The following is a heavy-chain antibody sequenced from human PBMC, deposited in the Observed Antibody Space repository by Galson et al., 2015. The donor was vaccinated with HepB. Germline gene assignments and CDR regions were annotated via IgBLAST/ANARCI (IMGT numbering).Heavy chain of an antibody. CDR1: GYIFTSSG. CDR2: IYGFNGNT. CDR3: ARGGWYANAFDI. J-gene: IGHJ3*02. V-gene: IGHV1-18*01. Sequence: SVKVSCKASGYIFTSSGISWVRQAPGKGLEWMGWIYGFNGNTNYAQRLQGRVTMTTDTSTTTAYMELRRLTSDDTAVYYCARGGWYANAFDICGQGTMVTVSS. D-gene: IGHD6-19*01.